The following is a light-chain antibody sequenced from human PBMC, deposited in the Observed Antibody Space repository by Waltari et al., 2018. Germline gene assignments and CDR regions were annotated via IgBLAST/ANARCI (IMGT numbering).Light chain of an antibody. CDR1: GDSIAYTY. Sequence: FMLTQPHSVSESPGKTVTISCTGSGDSIAYTYVQWYQQRPGSAPITVIDEDNQRPSGVPARCSGSIDRSSNSASLTISGLRTEDEADYYCQSYDGNNMVFGGGTKLTVL. CDR3: QSYDGNNMV. CDR2: EDN. J-gene: IGLJ3*02. V-gene: IGLV6-57*02.